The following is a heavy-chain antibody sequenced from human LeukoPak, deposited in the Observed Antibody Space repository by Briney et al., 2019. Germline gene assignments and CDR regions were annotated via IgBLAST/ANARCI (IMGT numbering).Heavy chain of an antibody. D-gene: IGHD5-12*01. Sequence: GGSLRLSCAASGFTFSSSWIHWVRQAPGKGLVWDARVNGDGSSITYADSVKDRFTVSRDNATQALYLQMNSLGADDTAVYYCAVKGGYNDWDAPFDYWGQGTLVTVSS. J-gene: IGHJ4*02. V-gene: IGHV3-74*01. CDR3: AVKGGYNDWDAPFDY. CDR1: GFTFSSSW. CDR2: VNGDGSSI.